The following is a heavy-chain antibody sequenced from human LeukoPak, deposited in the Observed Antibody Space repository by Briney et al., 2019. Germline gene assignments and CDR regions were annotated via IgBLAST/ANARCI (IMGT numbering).Heavy chain of an antibody. CDR2: IKQDGTEK. J-gene: IGHJ3*02. D-gene: IGHD6-13*01. CDR3: ARWAAPASI. V-gene: IGHV3-7*01. Sequence: GGSLRLSCAASGFTFSNFGMHWVRQAPGKGLEWVANIKQDGTEKYYVDSVKGRFTISRDNAKNSLYLQMNSLRAEDTAVYYCARWAAPASIWGQGTMVTVSS. CDR1: GFTFSNFG.